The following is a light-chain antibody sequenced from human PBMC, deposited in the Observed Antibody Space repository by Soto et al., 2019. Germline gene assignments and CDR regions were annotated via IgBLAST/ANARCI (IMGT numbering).Light chain of an antibody. CDR1: SSNIGNNP. CDR3: GTWDSSLSAGV. V-gene: IGLV1-51*01. CDR2: DNN. J-gene: IGLJ3*02. Sequence: QSVLTQPPSVSAAPGQKVTISCSGSSSNIGNNPVCWYQQLPGTVPKLLIYDNNKRPSGIPDRFSGSRSGTSATLGITGLQTGDEADYYCGTWDSSLSAGVFGGGTQLTVL.